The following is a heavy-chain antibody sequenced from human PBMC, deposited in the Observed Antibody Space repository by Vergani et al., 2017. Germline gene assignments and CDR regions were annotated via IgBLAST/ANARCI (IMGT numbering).Heavy chain of an antibody. CDR2: ISYDGNKK. Sequence: QVQLVESGGGEVQPGRSLRLSCSAAGFPFSDYGVHWVRQAPGKGLEWVSVISYDGNKKNYADSVKGRFTISRDNSKKTLYLEMNALRAEDTAVYYCARDFLTRVTTLDYYYMGVWGKGTTVTVS. J-gene: IGHJ6*03. D-gene: IGHD1-1*01. CDR3: ARDFLTRVTTLDYYYMGV. V-gene: IGHV3-30*03. CDR1: GFPFSDYG.